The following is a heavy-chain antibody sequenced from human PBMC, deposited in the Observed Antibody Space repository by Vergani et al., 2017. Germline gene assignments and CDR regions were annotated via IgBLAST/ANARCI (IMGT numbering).Heavy chain of an antibody. D-gene: IGHD4-17*01. Sequence: QVQLVQSGAEVKKPGASVKVSCKASGYTFTSYYMHWVRQAPGQGLEWMGIINPSGGSTSYAQKFQGRVTMTRDTSTSTVYMELNSLRAEDTAVYYCAKTYGDYAPFDYWGQGTLVTVSS. CDR3: AKTYGDYAPFDY. CDR1: GYTFTSYY. CDR2: INPSGGST. J-gene: IGHJ4*02. V-gene: IGHV1-46*01.